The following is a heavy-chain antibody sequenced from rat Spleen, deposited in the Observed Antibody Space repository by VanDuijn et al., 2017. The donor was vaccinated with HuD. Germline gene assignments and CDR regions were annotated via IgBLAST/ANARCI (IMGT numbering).Heavy chain of an antibody. CDR3: TRETVGVTPLIDY. Sequence: QVHLKESGPGLVQPSQTLSLTCTVSGFSFTNNGVSWVRQPPRKGLEWIATISSGGITFYNSVLKSRLTISRDTSKSQVFLKMNSLQTEDTATYFCTRETVGVTPLIDYWGQGVMVTVSS. CDR2: ISSGGIT. D-gene: IGHD1-9*01. V-gene: IGHV2S12*01. CDR1: GFSFTNNG. J-gene: IGHJ2*01.